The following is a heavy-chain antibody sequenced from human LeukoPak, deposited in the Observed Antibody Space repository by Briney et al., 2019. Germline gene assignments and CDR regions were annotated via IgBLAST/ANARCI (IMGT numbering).Heavy chain of an antibody. Sequence: GGSLRLSCAASGFTFSSYAMSWVRQAPGKGLEWVSAIGGDAVSTYYADSVKGRFSVSRDNSKNTLYLQMNSLRADDTAVYYCAKDLWKADYWGQGTLVTVSS. CDR3: AKDLWKADY. V-gene: IGHV3-23*01. D-gene: IGHD3-3*01. J-gene: IGHJ4*02. CDR2: IGGDAVST. CDR1: GFTFSSYA.